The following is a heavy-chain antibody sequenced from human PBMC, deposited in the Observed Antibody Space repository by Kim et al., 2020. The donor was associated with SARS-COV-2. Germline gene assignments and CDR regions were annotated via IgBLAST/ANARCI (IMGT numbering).Heavy chain of an antibody. D-gene: IGHD3-9*01. V-gene: IGHV3-15*01. CDR1: GFTFSNAW. CDR2: IKSKTDGGTT. J-gene: IGHJ6*02. Sequence: GGSLRLSCAASGFTFSNAWMSWVRQAPGKGLEWVGRIKSKTDGGTTDYAAPVKGRFTISRDDSKNTLYLQMNRLKTEDTAVYYCTTVLRYFDWTIIGDYYYSYGMDVWGQGTTVTVSS. CDR3: TTVLRYFDWTIIGDYYYSYGMDV.